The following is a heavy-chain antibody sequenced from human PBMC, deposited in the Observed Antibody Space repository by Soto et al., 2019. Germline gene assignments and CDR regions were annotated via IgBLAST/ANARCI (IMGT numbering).Heavy chain of an antibody. Sequence: GGSLRLSCAASGFTFSSYGMHWVRQAPGKGLEWVAVIWYNGSDKKYADSVKGRFTISRDNSEKTLYLQMNSLRAEDTAVYYCAKGNRWDTATFDYWGQGTLVTVSS. CDR1: GFTFSSYG. D-gene: IGHD5-18*01. CDR3: AKGNRWDTATFDY. CDR2: IWYNGSDK. J-gene: IGHJ4*02. V-gene: IGHV3-33*06.